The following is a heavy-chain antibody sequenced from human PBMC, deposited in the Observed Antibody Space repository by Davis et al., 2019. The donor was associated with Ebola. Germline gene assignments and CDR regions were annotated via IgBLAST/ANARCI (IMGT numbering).Heavy chain of an antibody. V-gene: IGHV1-24*01. CDR2: FDPEDGET. CDR1: GYTLTELS. D-gene: IGHD6-6*01. Sequence: ASVKVSCKVSGYTLTELSMHWVRQAPGKGLEWMGGFDPEDGETIYAQKFQGRVTMTEDTSTDTAYMELSSLRSEDTAVYYCATGSSSSPPHIYYYYYGMDVWGQGTTVTVSS. CDR3: ATGSSSSPPHIYYYYYGMDV. J-gene: IGHJ6*02.